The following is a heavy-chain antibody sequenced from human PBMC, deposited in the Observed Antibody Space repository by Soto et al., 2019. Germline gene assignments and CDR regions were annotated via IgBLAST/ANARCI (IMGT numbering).Heavy chain of an antibody. CDR3: AKVTPVVLMVYATDTEQYSGSFYFDY. Sequence: GGSLRLSCAASGFTFSSYAMSWVRQAPGKGLEWVSAISGSGGSTYYADSVKGRFTISRDNSKNTLYLQMNSLRAEDTAVYYCAKVTPVVLMVYATDTEQYSGSFYFDYWGQGTLVTVSS. CDR2: ISGSGGST. D-gene: IGHD2-8*01. CDR1: GFTFSSYA. V-gene: IGHV3-23*01. J-gene: IGHJ4*02.